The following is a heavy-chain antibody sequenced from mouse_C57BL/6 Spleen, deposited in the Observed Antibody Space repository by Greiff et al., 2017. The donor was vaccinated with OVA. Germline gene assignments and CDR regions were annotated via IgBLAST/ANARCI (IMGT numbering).Heavy chain of an antibody. D-gene: IGHD2-14*01. Sequence: QVQLQQPGAELVTPGASVTLSCKASGYTFTSSWLHWVKQRPGPGLAWIGMIHPNSGSTNYNEKFKSKATLTVDKSSSTAYMQLSSLTSEDSAVDYCARSYYRNWFAYWGQGTLVTVSA. J-gene: IGHJ3*01. CDR3: ARSYYRNWFAY. CDR1: GYTFTSSW. V-gene: IGHV1-64*01. CDR2: IHPNSGST.